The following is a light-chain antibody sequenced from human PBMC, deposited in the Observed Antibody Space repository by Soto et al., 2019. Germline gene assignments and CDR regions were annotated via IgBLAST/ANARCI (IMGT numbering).Light chain of an antibody. CDR2: GAS. Sequence: EIVLTQSPGTLSLSPGERATLSCRASQSVSRNSLAWYQQKPGQAPRLLIYGASSRATGIPDRFSGSGSGTDFPLTISRLEPEDFAVFYCQQYGTSLYTFGQGTKLEIK. CDR3: QQYGTSLYT. J-gene: IGKJ2*01. CDR1: QSVSRNS. V-gene: IGKV3-20*01.